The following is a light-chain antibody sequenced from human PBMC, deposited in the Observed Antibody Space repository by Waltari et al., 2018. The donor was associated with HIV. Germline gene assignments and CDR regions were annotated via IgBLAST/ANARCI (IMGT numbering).Light chain of an antibody. CDR1: EDINEF. CDR3: QQLNTYPPDT. Sequence: DIQLTQSPSFLSASIGDRVTITCRASEDINEFLAWYQQKPGVAPKLLIYAASTLEDEVPSRFSGSGSGTDFTLTISSLQPEDFATYLCQQLNTYPPDTFGPGTKLEI. V-gene: IGKV1-9*01. J-gene: IGKJ2*01. CDR2: AAS.